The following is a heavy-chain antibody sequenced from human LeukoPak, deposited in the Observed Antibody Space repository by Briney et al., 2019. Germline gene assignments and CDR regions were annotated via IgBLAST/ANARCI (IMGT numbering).Heavy chain of an antibody. J-gene: IGHJ4*02. CDR1: GFTFCSYC. CDR3: AKDLGRNSSSWYYFDY. V-gene: IGHV3-33*06. D-gene: IGHD6-13*01. CDR2: IWYVGSNK. Sequence: GGSLRLSRAASGFTFCSYCMHGVRDAPGKGLGGVAVIWYVGSNKYYADSVKGRFTISRDNSKNTLYLQMNSLRAEDTAVYYCAKDLGRNSSSWYYFDYWGQGTLVTVSS.